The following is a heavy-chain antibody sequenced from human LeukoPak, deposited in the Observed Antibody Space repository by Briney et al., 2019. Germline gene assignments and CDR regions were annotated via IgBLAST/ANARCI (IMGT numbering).Heavy chain of an antibody. CDR3: AKGMMSQPTYIVGATSRLDFDY. CDR2: ISSSGGST. J-gene: IGHJ4*02. D-gene: IGHD1-26*01. Sequence: GGSLRLSYAASGFTFSSYSMNWVRQAPGKGLEWVSAISSSGGSTYYADSVKGRFTISRDNSKNTLYLQMNSLRAEDTAVYYCAKGMMSQPTYIVGATSRLDFDYWGQGTLVTVSS. CDR1: GFTFSSYS. V-gene: IGHV3-23*01.